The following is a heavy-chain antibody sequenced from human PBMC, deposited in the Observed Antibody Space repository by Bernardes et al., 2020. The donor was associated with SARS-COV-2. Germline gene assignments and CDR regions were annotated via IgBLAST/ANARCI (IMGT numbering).Heavy chain of an antibody. CDR1: GYFFPSYV. D-gene: IGHD6-13*01. CDR3: VRGPSSTSWIFDY. J-gene: IGHJ4*02. Sequence: ASMKVSCKTSGYFFPSYVVHWVRQAPGQWPEWMGCSDGDNGATKYSHKFQGRLMITRDTAANTVYMDLTSLTSEDTAVYYCVRGPSSTSWIFDYWGQGTLVTVSS. V-gene: IGHV1-3*01. CDR2: SDGDNGAT.